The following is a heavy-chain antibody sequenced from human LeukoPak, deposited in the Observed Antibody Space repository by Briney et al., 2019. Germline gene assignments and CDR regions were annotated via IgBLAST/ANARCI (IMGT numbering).Heavy chain of an antibody. D-gene: IGHD5-18*01. CDR3: ARLGKIQLWPADPYFDY. J-gene: IGHJ4*02. V-gene: IGHV4-39*01. CDR1: GGSISSSGYY. CDR2: IYYSGST. Sequence: SETLSLTCTVSGGSISSSGYYWGWIRQPPGKGLEWIGSIYYSGSTYYNPSLKSRGTISVDTSKNQFSLKLSSVTAADTAVYYCARLGKIQLWPADPYFDYWGQGTLVTVSS.